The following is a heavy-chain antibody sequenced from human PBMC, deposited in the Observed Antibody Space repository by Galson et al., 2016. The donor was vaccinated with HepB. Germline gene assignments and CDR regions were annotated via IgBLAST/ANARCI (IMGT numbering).Heavy chain of an antibody. D-gene: IGHD1/OR15-1a*01. CDR2: IQQDGSEK. Sequence: SLRLSCAATGFTFSSYWMGWVRQAPGKRLGWVANIQQDGSEKYYVDSVKGRFTISRVNVRESLFLQMNSLRVEDTAVYYCARWQQIERHNWFDPWGQGSLVTVSS. CDR3: ARWQQIERHNWFDP. V-gene: IGHV3-7*01. J-gene: IGHJ5*02. CDR1: GFTFSSYW.